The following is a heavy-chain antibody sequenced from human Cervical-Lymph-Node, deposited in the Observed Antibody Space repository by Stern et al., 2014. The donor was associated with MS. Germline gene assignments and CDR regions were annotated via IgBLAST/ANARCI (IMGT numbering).Heavy chain of an antibody. Sequence: QVQLQESGPGLVKPSETLSLTCTVSGASISSYYWSWLRQPPGKGPEWIGYISYSGSTNYNPSLKSRATISLDTSKNQFSLRLSSVTAADTAVYYCARDIFVPAGGIALGFDPWGQGTLVTVSS. J-gene: IGHJ5*02. D-gene: IGHD6-13*01. V-gene: IGHV4-59*01. CDR1: GASISSYY. CDR2: ISYSGST. CDR3: ARDIFVPAGGIALGFDP.